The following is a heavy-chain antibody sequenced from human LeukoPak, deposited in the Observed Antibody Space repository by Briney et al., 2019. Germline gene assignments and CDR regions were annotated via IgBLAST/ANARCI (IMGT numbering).Heavy chain of an antibody. CDR3: AGIVGGYFGY. V-gene: IGHV4-39*01. CDR1: GGSISSSSYY. CDR2: IYYSGST. Sequence: SETLSLTCTVSGGSISSSSYYWGWIRQPPGKGLEWIGSIYYSGSTYYNPSLKSRVTISVDTSKNQFSLKLSSVTAADTAVYYCAGIVGGYFGYWGQGTLVTVSS. D-gene: IGHD1-26*01. J-gene: IGHJ4*02.